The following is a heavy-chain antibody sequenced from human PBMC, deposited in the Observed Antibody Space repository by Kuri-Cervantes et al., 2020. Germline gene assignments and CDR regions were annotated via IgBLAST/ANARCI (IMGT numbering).Heavy chain of an antibody. Sequence: LRLSCTVSGGSSSSGGYYWSWIRQHPGKGLEWIGYIYYSGSTYYNPSLKSRVTISVDTSKNQFSLKLISVTAADTAVYYCPSAYGDYAHLGYWGQGTLVTVSS. CDR2: IYYSGST. CDR1: GGSSSSGGYY. D-gene: IGHD4-17*01. J-gene: IGHJ4*02. CDR3: PSAYGDYAHLGY. V-gene: IGHV4-31*03.